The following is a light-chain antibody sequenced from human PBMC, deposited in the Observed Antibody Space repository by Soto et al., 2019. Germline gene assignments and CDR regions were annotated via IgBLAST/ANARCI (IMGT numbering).Light chain of an antibody. Sequence: QSALTQPASVSGSPGQSFTIPCTGSSSDVGAHHSVSWYQQHPGKAPKLIIFVVSNRPSGVSNRFSGSKSGNTASLTISGLQPEDEADYYCSSFTDTGTVMFGGGTKLTVL. CDR2: VVS. V-gene: IGLV2-14*03. CDR3: SSFTDTGTVM. J-gene: IGLJ3*02. CDR1: SSDVGAHHS.